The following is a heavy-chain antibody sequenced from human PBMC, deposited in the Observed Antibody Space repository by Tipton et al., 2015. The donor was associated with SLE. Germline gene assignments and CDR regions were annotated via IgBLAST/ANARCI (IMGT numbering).Heavy chain of an antibody. J-gene: IGHJ4*02. V-gene: IGHV3-21*01. Sequence: SLRLSCAASGFTFSSYTMNWVRQAPGEGLEWVSSISGDSSYIFNADSLKGRFTISRDNAKNSLYLQMNSLRAEDSAVYYCAREGVDGPPTGFDYWGQGTQVTVSS. D-gene: IGHD5-24*01. CDR3: AREGVDGPPTGFDY. CDR1: GFTFSSYT. CDR2: ISGDSSYI.